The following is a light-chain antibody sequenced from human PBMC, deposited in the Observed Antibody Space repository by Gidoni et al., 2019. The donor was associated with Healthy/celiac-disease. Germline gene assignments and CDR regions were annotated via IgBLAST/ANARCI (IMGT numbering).Light chain of an antibody. Sequence: DIGLTHWPATLSLSPGERATLTCRASQSVSSYLAWYQQKPGQAPRLLIYAASNRATRIPARFSGSGSGTVFTLTISSLEPEDFAVYYCQQRSNWPQVTFGGGTKVEIK. CDR2: AAS. CDR3: QQRSNWPQVT. J-gene: IGKJ4*01. CDR1: QSVSSY. V-gene: IGKV3-11*01.